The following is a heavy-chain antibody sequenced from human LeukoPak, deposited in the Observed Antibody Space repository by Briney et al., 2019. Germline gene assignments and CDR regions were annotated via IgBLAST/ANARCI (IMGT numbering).Heavy chain of an antibody. CDR1: GFTFRTYS. CDR3: ARVGSSGDFDY. V-gene: IGHV3-48*02. Sequence: GGSLRLSCAGSGFTFRTYSMNWVRQAPGKGLEWVSYISSSSTIQYADSVKSRFTISRDNAKNSLYLQMNSLRDEDTAVYYCARVGSSGDFDYWGQGTLVTVSS. J-gene: IGHJ4*02. CDR2: ISSSSTI. D-gene: IGHD6-19*01.